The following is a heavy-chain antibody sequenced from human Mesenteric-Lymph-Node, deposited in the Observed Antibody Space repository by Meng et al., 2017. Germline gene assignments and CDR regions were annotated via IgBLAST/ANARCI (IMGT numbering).Heavy chain of an antibody. V-gene: IGHV4-38-2*02. Sequence: GSLRLSCTVSGYSISSGYYWGWIRQPPGKGLEWIGSFHHSGTSYYNPSLKSRVLISVDTSKNQFSLKLSSVTAADTALYYCARVLDYYDTSGYFQPRQREYYFDYWGQGSLVTVSS. CDR3: ARVLDYYDTSGYFQPRQREYYFDY. J-gene: IGHJ4*02. CDR1: GYSISSGYY. D-gene: IGHD3-22*01. CDR2: FHHSGTS.